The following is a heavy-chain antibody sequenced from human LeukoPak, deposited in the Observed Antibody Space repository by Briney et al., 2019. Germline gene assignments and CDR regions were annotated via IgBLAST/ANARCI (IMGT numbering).Heavy chain of an antibody. CDR3: ARHGGHYQSDD. Sequence: SETLSLTCTVSGGSVTSNHWSWVRQPPGKGLEWIGQVHHSGGTSYNPSLRSRVTISIDKSENQFSLKLNSVTAADTAVYYCARHGGHYQSDDWGQGTLVTVSS. CDR1: GGSVTSNH. V-gene: IGHV4-4*02. CDR2: VHHSGGT. D-gene: IGHD2-21*01. J-gene: IGHJ4*02.